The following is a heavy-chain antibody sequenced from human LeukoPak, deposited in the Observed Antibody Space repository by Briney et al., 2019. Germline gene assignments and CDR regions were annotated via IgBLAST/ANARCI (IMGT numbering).Heavy chain of an antibody. D-gene: IGHD3-10*01. V-gene: IGHV4-59*01. J-gene: IGHJ5*02. CDR1: GGSINSYY. Sequence: SETLSLTCTVSGGSINSYYWSWIRQPPGKGLEWIGYINYSGATNYNPSLKSRVTISRDTSKNQLSLNLSSVTAADTAVYFCARGGYYGSGNDFRFDPWGQGTLVTVSS. CDR2: INYSGAT. CDR3: ARGGYYGSGNDFRFDP.